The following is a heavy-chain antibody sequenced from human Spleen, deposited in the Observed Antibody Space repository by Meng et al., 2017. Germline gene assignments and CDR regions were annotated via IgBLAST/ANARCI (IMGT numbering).Heavy chain of an antibody. CDR1: GGSFSDYY. D-gene: IGHD6-13*01. CDR3: ARTPSYSSSWYSFDYYYGMDV. V-gene: IGHV4-34*01. CDR2: INHSGST. Sequence: SETLSLTCVVSGGSFSDYYWSWIRQPPGKGLEWIGEINHSGSTNYNPSLESRATISVDTSKNQFSLKLSSVTAADTAVYYCARTPSYSSSWYSFDYYYGMDVWGQGTTVTVSS. J-gene: IGHJ6*02.